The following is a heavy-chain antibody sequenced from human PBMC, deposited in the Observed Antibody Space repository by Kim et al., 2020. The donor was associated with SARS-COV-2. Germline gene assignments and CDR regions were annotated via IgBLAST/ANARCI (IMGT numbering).Heavy chain of an antibody. CDR3: ARALSFYYDSSGEMGNNWFDP. D-gene: IGHD3-22*01. V-gene: IGHV4-31*03. CDR2: IYYSGST. Sequence: SETLSLTCTVSGGSISSGGYYWSWIRQHPGKGLEWIGYIYYSGSTYYNPSLKSRVTISVDTSKNQFSLKLSSVTAADTAVYYCARALSFYYDSSGEMGNNWFDPWGQGTLVTVSS. J-gene: IGHJ5*02. CDR1: GGSISSGGYY.